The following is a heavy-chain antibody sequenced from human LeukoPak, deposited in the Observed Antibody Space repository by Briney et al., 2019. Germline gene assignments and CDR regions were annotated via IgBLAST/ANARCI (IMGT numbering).Heavy chain of an antibody. D-gene: IGHD2-21*02. CDR1: GFTFSVYY. J-gene: IGHJ4*02. Sequence: GGSLRLSCAASGFTFSVYYMFWVRQAPGKGLVWVSNISPDATNSKYADSVKGRFIISRDNSKNTLYLQMNSLRAEDTAVYYCATVRGCGGDCYYLDYWGQGTLVTVSS. CDR3: ATVRGCGGDCYYLDY. V-gene: IGHV3-74*03. CDR2: ISPDATNS.